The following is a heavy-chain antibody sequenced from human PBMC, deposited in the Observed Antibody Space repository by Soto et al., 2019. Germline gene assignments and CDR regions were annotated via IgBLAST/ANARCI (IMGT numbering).Heavy chain of an antibody. J-gene: IGHJ6*02. CDR2: IIPIFGTA. D-gene: IGHD6-13*01. CDR1: GGTFSSYA. Sequence: SVKVSCKASGGTFSSYAISRVRQAPGQGLEWMGGIIPIFGTANYAQKFQGRVTITADESTSTAYMELSSLRSEDTAVYYCARDKRGGIAAAGTRSSYYGMDVWGQGTTVTVSS. V-gene: IGHV1-69*13. CDR3: ARDKRGGIAAAGTRSSYYGMDV.